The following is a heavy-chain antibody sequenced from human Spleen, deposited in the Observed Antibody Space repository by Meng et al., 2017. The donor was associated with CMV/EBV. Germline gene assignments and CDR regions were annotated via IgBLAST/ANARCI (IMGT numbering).Heavy chain of an antibody. CDR1: GGSISSYY. CDR2: MNSGGSA. D-gene: IGHD2-2*01. CDR3: ARDQLTRVVGRADPFDH. J-gene: IGHJ4*02. V-gene: IGHV4-59*12. Sequence: LRLSCIVSGGSISSYYWSWIRQPPGKGLEWIGFMNSGGSANYNPSLRGRVTISVDTSKNQFSLNLSSVTAADTAVYYCARDQLTRVVGRADPFDHWGQGTLVTVSS.